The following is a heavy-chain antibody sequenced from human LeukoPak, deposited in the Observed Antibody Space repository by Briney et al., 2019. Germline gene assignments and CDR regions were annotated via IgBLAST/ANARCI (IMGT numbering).Heavy chain of an antibody. CDR3: ATDQIVTTTGWDY. J-gene: IGHJ4*02. Sequence: GGSLRLSCAASGFTFSNAWMSWVRQAPGKGLEWVGRIKTKTDGGTTDYAAPVKGRFTISRDDSKNTLYLQMNGLKTEDTAVYYCATDQIVTTTGWDYWGQGTLVTVSS. CDR2: IKTKTDGGTT. V-gene: IGHV3-15*01. D-gene: IGHD5-12*01. CDR1: GFTFSNAW.